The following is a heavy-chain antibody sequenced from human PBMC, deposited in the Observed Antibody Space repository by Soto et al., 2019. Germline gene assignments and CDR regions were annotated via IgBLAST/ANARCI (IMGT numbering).Heavy chain of an antibody. V-gene: IGHV1-69*01. D-gene: IGHD1-20*01. CDR3: AKERYNWNDSHRGYYGMDV. CDR2: IIPIFGTA. CDR1: GGTFSSYA. Sequence: QVQLVQSGAEVKKPGSSVKVSCKASGGTFSSYAISWVRQAPGQGLEGMGGIIPIFGTANYAQKFQGRVTITADESTSTAYMELSSLRSEDTAVYYCAKERYNWNDSHRGYYGMDVWGQGTTVTVSS. J-gene: IGHJ6*02.